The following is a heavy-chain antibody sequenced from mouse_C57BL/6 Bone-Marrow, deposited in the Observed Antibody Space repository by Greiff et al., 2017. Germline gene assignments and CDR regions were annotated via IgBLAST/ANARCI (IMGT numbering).Heavy chain of an antibody. J-gene: IGHJ3*01. V-gene: IGHV14-4*01. CDR1: GFNIKDDY. D-gene: IGHD2-13*01. Sequence: EVQLQQSGAELVRPGASVKLSCTASGFNIKDDYMHWVKQRPEQGLEWIGWIDPENGDTEYASTFPGKATITADTSSNTAYLQLSRLTSEDTAVYYGTPICYGDWAWCAYWGQGTLVTVAA. CDR2: IDPENGDT. CDR3: TPICYGDWAWCAY.